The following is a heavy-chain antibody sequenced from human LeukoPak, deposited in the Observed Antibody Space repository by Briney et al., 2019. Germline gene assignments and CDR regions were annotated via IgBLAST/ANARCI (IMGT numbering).Heavy chain of an antibody. Sequence: SETLSLTCTVSGGSISSGDYYWSWIRQPPGKGLEWIGYIYHSGSTYYNPSLKSRVTISVDRSKNQFSLKLSSVTAADTAVYYCARVGVVVPARAFDIWGQGTMVTVSS. CDR1: GGSISSGDYY. V-gene: IGHV4-30-4*01. D-gene: IGHD2-2*01. CDR2: IYHSGST. J-gene: IGHJ3*02. CDR3: ARVGVVVPARAFDI.